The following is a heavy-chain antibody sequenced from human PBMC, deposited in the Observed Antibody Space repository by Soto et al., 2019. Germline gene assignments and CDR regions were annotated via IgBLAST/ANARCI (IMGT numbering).Heavy chain of an antibody. Sequence: QVQLQESGPGLVKPSETLSLTCTFSGGSTSNYYWSWIRQTPAKGLELLGYISYSGSANYNPSLMSXXTXSXXTSKNQFSLNLSSVTVADTAVYYCARMIGSGPFDYWGQGTLVTVSS. D-gene: IGHD3-10*01. CDR3: ARMIGSGPFDY. V-gene: IGHV4-59*08. CDR2: ISYSGSA. J-gene: IGHJ4*02. CDR1: GGSTSNYY.